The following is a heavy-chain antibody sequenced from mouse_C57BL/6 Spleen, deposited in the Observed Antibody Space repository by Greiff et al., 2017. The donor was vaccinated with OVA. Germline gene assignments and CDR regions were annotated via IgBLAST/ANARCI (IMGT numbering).Heavy chain of an antibody. Sequence: VQLKESGPELVKPGASVKMSCKASGYTFTDYNMHWVKQSHGKSLEWIGYINPNNGGTSYNQKFKGKATLTVNKSSSTAYMELRSLTSEDSAVYYCAWVLYYYGSSLGYWGQGTTLTVSS. J-gene: IGHJ2*01. D-gene: IGHD1-1*01. V-gene: IGHV1-22*01. CDR2: INPNNGGT. CDR1: GYTFTDYN. CDR3: AWVLYYYGSSLGY.